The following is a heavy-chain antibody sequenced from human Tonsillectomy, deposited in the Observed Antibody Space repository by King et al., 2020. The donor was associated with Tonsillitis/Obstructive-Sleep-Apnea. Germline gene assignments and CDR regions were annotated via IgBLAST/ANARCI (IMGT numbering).Heavy chain of an antibody. J-gene: IGHJ6*01. CDR2: INPNSGGT. V-gene: IGHV1-2*02. D-gene: IGHD2-2*01. CDR3: ARWTRGCSSTSCGMEV. CDR1: GYTFTGYY. Sequence: VQLVEAGAEVKKPGASVKVSCKASGYTFTGYYMHWVRQAPGQGLEWMGWINPNSGGTNYAQKFQGRVTMTRDTTISTAYMELSRLRSDDTAVYYFARWTRGCSSTSCGMEVWGQGTTVTVSS.